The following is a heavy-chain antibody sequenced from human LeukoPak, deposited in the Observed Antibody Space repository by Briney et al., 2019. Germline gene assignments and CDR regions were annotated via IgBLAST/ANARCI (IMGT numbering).Heavy chain of an antibody. CDR1: GFTFSSYG. CDR2: ISGSGGST. D-gene: IGHD5-18*01. Sequence: GGTLRLSCAASGFTFSSYGMSWVRQAPGKGLEWVSAISGSGGSTYYADSVKGRFTISRDNAKNSLYLQMNSLRAEDTAVYYCARETQQLWLRVFDYWGQGSLVTVSS. CDR3: ARETQQLWLRVFDY. J-gene: IGHJ4*02. V-gene: IGHV3-23*01.